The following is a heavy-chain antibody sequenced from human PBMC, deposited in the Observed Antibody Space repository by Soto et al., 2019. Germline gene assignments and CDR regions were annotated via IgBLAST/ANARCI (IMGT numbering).Heavy chain of an antibody. CDR1: GYTFTSYG. J-gene: IGHJ4*02. CDR3: ARGGDDYVWGSYRPAYYFDY. CDR2: ISAYNGNT. D-gene: IGHD3-16*02. Sequence: ASVKVSCKGSGYTFTSYGISWVRQAPGQGLEWMGWISAYNGNTNYAQELLGRVTMTTDTSTSTAYMELRSLRSDDTAVYYCARGGDDYVWGSYRPAYYFDYWGQGTLVTVSS. V-gene: IGHV1-18*01.